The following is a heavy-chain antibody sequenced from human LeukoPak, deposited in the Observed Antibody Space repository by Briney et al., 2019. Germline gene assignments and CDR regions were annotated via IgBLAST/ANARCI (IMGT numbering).Heavy chain of an antibody. V-gene: IGHV4-39*07. D-gene: IGHD3-9*01. CDR2: IYYSGST. CDR1: GGSISSSSYY. J-gene: IGHJ4*02. Sequence: SETLSLTCTVSGGSISSSSYYWGWIRQPPGKGLEWIGSIYYSGSTYYNPSLKSRVTISVDTSKNQFSLKLSSVTAADTAVYYCARDPRNYDILTGYYPNYFDYWGQGTLVTVSS. CDR3: ARDPRNYDILTGYYPNYFDY.